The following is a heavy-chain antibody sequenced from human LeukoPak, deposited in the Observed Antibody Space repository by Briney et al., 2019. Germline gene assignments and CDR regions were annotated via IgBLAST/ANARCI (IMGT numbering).Heavy chain of an antibody. Sequence: ASVKVSCKASGHTFTGYYMHWVRQAPGQGLEWMGWINPNSGGTNYAQKFQGRVTMTRDTSISTAYMELSRLRSDDTAVYYCSISEYQPPNYYYYYMDVWGKGTTVTVSS. CDR3: SISEYQPPNYYYYYMDV. J-gene: IGHJ6*03. V-gene: IGHV1-2*02. D-gene: IGHD2-2*01. CDR1: GHTFTGYY. CDR2: INPNSGGT.